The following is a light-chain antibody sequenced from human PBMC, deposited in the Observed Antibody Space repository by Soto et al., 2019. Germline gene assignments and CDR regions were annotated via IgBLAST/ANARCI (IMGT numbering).Light chain of an antibody. CDR3: SSYAGSSNV. CDR2: EVA. J-gene: IGLJ1*01. Sequence: QSVLTQPPSASGSPGQSVIISCTGTSSDVGGYNYVSWYQQHPGKAPKLIIYEVAKRPSGVPYRFSGSKSGNTASLTVSGLQTEDEADYYCSSYAGSSNVFGTGTKVTVL. V-gene: IGLV2-8*01. CDR1: SSDVGGYNY.